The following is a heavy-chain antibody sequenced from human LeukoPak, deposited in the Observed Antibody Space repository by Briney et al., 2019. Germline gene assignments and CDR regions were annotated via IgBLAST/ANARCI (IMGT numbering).Heavy chain of an antibody. V-gene: IGHV4-39*07. CDR1: GGSISSSSYY. CDR3: AKGHYSGSYFFRYVFDP. J-gene: IGHJ5*02. D-gene: IGHD1-26*01. Sequence: PSETLSLTCTVSGGSISSSSYYWGWIRQPPGKGLEWIGSMYYSGSTYYNPSLKSRLTMSVDTSKNQLSLKLSSVTAADTAVYYCAKGHYSGSYFFRYVFDPWGQGTLVTVSS. CDR2: MYYSGST.